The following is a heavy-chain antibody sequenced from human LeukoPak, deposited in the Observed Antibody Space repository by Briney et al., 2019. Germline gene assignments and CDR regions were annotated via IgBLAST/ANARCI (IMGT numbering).Heavy chain of an antibody. CDR3: ARDPRHAIGGYYFDY. D-gene: IGHD3-16*01. CDR2: INPSGGST. J-gene: IGHJ4*02. Sequence: ASVKVSCKASGYTFTSYYRHWVRQAPGQGLEWMGIINPSGGSTSYAQKFQGRVTMTRDTSTSTVYMELSSLRSEDTAVYYCARDPRHAIGGYYFDYWGQGTLVTVSS. V-gene: IGHV1-46*01. CDR1: GYTFTSYY.